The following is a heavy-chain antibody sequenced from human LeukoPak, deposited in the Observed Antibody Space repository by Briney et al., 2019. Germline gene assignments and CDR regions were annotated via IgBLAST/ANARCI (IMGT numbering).Heavy chain of an antibody. CDR2: ISYDGSNK. V-gene: IGHV3-30*04. J-gene: IGHJ4*02. CDR3: ASSDREVSSSSYIDY. Sequence: GGSLRLSCAASGFTFSSYAMLWVRQAPGKGLEWVAVISYDGSNKYYADSVKGRFTISRDNSKNTLYLQMNSLRAEDTAVYCCASSDREVSSSSYIDYWGQGTLVTVSS. D-gene: IGHD6-6*01. CDR1: GFTFSSYA.